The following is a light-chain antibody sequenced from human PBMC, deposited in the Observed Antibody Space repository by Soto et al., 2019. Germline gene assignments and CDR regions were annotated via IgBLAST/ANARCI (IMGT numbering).Light chain of an antibody. CDR3: ATWDDSLNAYV. CDR2: SDD. V-gene: IGLV1-36*01. CDR1: SSNIGNNA. J-gene: IGLJ1*01. Sequence: QSVLTQPPSVSEAPRQRVTISCSGSSSNIGNNAVNWYQQLPGQAPKIVIYSDDLLTSGVSDRFSGSKSGISASLAISDLQSDDEADYYCATWDDSLNAYVFGPGTKVTVL.